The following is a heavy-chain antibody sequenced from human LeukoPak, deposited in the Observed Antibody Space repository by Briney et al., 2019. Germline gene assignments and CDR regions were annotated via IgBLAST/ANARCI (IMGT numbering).Heavy chain of an antibody. CDR2: IRYDGSNK. V-gene: IGHV3-30*02. D-gene: IGHD6-6*01. CDR3: AKEKYGSSSGHDS. Sequence: GGSLRLSCAASGLTFSNYAMHWVRQAPGKGLEWVAFIRYDGSNKYYADSVKGRFTISRDNSKNTLYLQMNSLRPEDTAVYYCAKEKYGSSSGHDSWGQGTLVTVSS. CDR1: GLTFSNYA. J-gene: IGHJ4*02.